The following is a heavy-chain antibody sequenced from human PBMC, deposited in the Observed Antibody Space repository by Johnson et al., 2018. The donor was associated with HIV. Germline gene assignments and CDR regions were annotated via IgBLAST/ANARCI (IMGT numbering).Heavy chain of an antibody. V-gene: IGHV3-66*01. CDR3: ARDGEWQQLPLGDAFDV. CDR2: IYSGGST. Sequence: VQLVESGGGLVQSGGSLRLSCGASGFSVSNTYMNWVRQAPGKGLEWVSVIYSGGSTYYADSVRGRFTISRDNSKNTLYLQMSSLRAEDTAMYYCARDGEWQQLPLGDAFDVWGQGTMVTVSS. J-gene: IGHJ3*01. D-gene: IGHD6-13*01. CDR1: GFSVSNTY.